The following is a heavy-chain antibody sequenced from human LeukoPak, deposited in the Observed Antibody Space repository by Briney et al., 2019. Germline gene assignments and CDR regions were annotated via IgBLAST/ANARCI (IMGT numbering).Heavy chain of an antibody. J-gene: IGHJ4*02. V-gene: IGHV4-59*12. Sequence: SETLSLTCTVSGGSISSYYWSWIRQPPGKGLEWIGYIYYSGSTYYNPSLKSRVTISVDTSKKQISLKLNSVTAADTAVYYCARDYYGSGSYWTWGQGTLVTVSS. D-gene: IGHD3-10*01. CDR1: GGSISSYY. CDR3: ARDYYGSGSYWT. CDR2: IYYSGST.